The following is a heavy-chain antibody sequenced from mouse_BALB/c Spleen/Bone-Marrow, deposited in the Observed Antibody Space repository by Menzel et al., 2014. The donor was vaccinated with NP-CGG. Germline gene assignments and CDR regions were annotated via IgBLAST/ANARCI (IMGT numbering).Heavy chain of an antibody. CDR3: ARDYYGSSYAMDY. V-gene: IGHV5-6-3*01. CDR1: GFTFSSYG. D-gene: IGHD1-1*01. J-gene: IGHJ4*01. CDR2: INSNGGST. Sequence: EVMLVESGGGLVQPGGSLKLSCAASGFTFSSYGMSWVRRTPDKRLELVATINSNGGSTYYPDSVKGRFTISRDNAKNTLYLQMSSLKSEDTAMYYCARDYYGSSYAMDYWGQGTSVTVSS.